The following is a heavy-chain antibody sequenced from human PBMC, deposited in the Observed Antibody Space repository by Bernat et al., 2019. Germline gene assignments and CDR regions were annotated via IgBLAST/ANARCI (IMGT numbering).Heavy chain of an antibody. CDR2: IISSISTI. V-gene: IGHV3-48*01. CDR3: ARDTSFCSGGSCYVTTWVPADY. J-gene: IGHJ4*02. CDR1: GFTFSSYS. D-gene: IGHD2-15*01. Sequence: EVQLVESGGGLVQPGGSLRLSFAASGFTFSSYSMNWVRQAPGKGLEWVSYIISSISTIYYSDSVKGRFTISRDNAKNSLYLQMNSLRAEDTAVYYCARDTSFCSGGSCYVTTWVPADYWGQGTLVTVSS.